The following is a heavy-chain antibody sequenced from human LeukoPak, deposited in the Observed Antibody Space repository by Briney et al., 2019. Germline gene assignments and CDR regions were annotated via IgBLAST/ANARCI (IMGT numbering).Heavy chain of an antibody. J-gene: IGHJ4*02. V-gene: IGHV1-8*01. CDR1: GYTFTSYD. CDR2: MNPNSGNT. Sequence: ASVEVSCKASGYTFTSYDINWVRQATGQGLEWMGWMNPNSGNTGYAQKFQGRVTMTRNTSISTAYMELSSLRSEDTAVYYCARIRKNYYDSSGYYFDYWGQGTLVTVSS. D-gene: IGHD3-22*01. CDR3: ARIRKNYYDSSGYYFDY.